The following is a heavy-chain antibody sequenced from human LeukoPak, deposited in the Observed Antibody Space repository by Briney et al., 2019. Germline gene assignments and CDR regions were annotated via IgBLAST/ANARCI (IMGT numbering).Heavy chain of an antibody. CDR1: GGTFSGYY. J-gene: IGHJ6*04. D-gene: IGHD2-15*01. CDR2: IYRSGST. V-gene: IGHV4-34*01. Sequence: HPAETLSLTCAVYGGTFSGYYWSWIRQSPGKGVEWIGQIYRSGSTNYNPSLKSRVTISLDTPKNQFSLKLTSVTAADTAVYYCARDDIGVALGGVWGKGTTVTVSS. CDR3: ARDDIGVALGGV.